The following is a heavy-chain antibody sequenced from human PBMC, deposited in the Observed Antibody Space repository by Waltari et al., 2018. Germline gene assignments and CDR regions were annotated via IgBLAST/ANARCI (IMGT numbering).Heavy chain of an antibody. D-gene: IGHD3-22*01. CDR1: GLPFLGFW. CDR3: ATDSSNNNAYCV. Sequence: VQLGEAEGGLVQPGGCSSLSSAAAGLPFLGFWMSWVRLAPGKGMEWVAKISKTGSVRYYADSVKGRATISRDNAKKSLYLQMNSLRVEDTAVYYCATDSSNNNAYCVWGQGTMVTVSS. J-gene: IGHJ3*01. CDR2: ISKTGSVR. V-gene: IGHV3-7*01.